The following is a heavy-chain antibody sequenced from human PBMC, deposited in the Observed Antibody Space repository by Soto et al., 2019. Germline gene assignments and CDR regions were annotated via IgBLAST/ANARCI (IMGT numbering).Heavy chain of an antibody. CDR1: GGTFSSYA. V-gene: IGHV1-69*13. CDR3: ARDLSGYSSGPSYYYGMDV. Sequence: SVKVSCKASGGTFSSYAISWVRQAPGQGLEWMGGIIPIFGTANYTQKFQGRVTITADESTSTAYMELSSLRSEDTAVYYCARDLSGYSSGPSYYYGMDVWGQGTTVTVSS. D-gene: IGHD3-22*01. CDR2: IIPIFGTA. J-gene: IGHJ6*02.